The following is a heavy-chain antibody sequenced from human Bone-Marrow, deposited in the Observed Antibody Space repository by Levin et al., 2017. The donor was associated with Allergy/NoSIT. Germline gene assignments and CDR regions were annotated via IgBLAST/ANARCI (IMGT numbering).Heavy chain of an antibody. D-gene: IGHD3-9*01. Sequence: GESLKISCAASGFTFSTYALNWVRQAPGKGLEWVSSINAISSHIYYAGSVRGRFTISRDNARNSLYLQMSSLRPEDTAVYYCARNDNLTGYQTFDAMDVWGQGTTVTVYS. CDR1: GFTFSTYA. CDR3: ARNDNLTGYQTFDAMDV. J-gene: IGHJ6*02. CDR2: INAISSHI. V-gene: IGHV3-21*01.